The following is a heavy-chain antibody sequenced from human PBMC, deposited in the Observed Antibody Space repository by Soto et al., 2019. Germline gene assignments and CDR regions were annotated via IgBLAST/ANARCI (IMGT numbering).Heavy chain of an antibody. V-gene: IGHV1-18*01. D-gene: IGHD6-13*01. Sequence: WASVKVSCKASGYTFTSYGISWVRQAPGQGLEWMGWISAYNGNTNYAQKLQGRVTMTTDTSTSTAYIELRSLRSDDTAVYYCARDQSSSWRLENWFDPWGQGTLVTVSS. CDR2: ISAYNGNT. CDR3: ARDQSSSWRLENWFDP. J-gene: IGHJ5*02. CDR1: GYTFTSYG.